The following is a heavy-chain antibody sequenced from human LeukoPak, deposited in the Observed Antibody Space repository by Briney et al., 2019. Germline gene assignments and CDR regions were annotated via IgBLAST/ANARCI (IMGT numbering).Heavy chain of an antibody. V-gene: IGHV3-33*01. CDR3: AGDTHSSSWYDH. CDR1: GFTFRSHG. Sequence: GGSLRLSCAASGFTFRSHGMHWVRQAPGKGLEWVAFIWYDGSNKYYTDSVKGRFTISRDNSKNTLYLQMNSLTVDDTAVYYCAGDTHSSSWYDHWGQGTLVTVSS. CDR2: IWYDGSNK. J-gene: IGHJ5*02. D-gene: IGHD6-19*01.